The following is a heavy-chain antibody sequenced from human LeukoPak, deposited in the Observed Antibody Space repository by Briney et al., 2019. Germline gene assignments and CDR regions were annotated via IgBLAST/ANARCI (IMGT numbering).Heavy chain of an antibody. J-gene: IGHJ6*02. V-gene: IGHV4-39*07. D-gene: IGHD6-13*01. CDR3: ARERRYSSSWYGYEVDYYYGMDV. Sequence: PSETLSLTCAVSAGSIRSGAYYWAWIRQPPGKGLEWIGNIYYSGSTYYNPSLQSRVTMSVDTSKNQFSLNLRSVTAADTAVYYCARERRYSSSWYGYEVDYYYGMDVWGQGTTVTVSS. CDR1: AGSIRSGAYY. CDR2: IYYSGST.